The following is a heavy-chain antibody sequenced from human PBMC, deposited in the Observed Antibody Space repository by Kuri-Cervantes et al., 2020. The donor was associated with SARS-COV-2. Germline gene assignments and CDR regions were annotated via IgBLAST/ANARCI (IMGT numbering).Heavy chain of an antibody. D-gene: IGHD2-2*01. Sequence: SVKVSCKASGGTFSSYTISWVRQAPGQGLEWMGGIIPIFGTANYAQKFQGRVTITADKSTSTAYMELSSLRSDDTAVYYCARFLDCSSTSCSPSWYFDLWGRGTLVTVSS. J-gene: IGHJ2*01. CDR2: IIPIFGTA. CDR3: ARFLDCSSTSCSPSWYFDL. CDR1: GGTFSSYT. V-gene: IGHV1-69*06.